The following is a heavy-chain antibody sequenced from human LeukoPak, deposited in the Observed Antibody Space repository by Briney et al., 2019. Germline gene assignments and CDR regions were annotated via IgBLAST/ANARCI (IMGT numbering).Heavy chain of an antibody. CDR2: IYSGGNT. V-gene: IGHV3-53*05. Sequence: GGSLRLSCAASGLTVSSNCMSWVRQAPGKGLEWVSFIYSGGNTYYADSVQGRFTVSRDNSKNTLYLQMDNLRFEDTAVYYCARVSKPGWFDYYYMDVWGKGTTVIVSS. CDR1: GLTVSSNC. J-gene: IGHJ6*03. CDR3: ARVSKPGWFDYYYMDV. D-gene: IGHD3-10*01.